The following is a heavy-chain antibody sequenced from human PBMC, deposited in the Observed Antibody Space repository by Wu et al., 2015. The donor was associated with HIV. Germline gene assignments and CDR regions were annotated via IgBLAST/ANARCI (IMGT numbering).Heavy chain of an antibody. CDR2: IIPIFGTA. J-gene: IGHJ6*02. Sequence: QVQLVQSGAEVKKPGASVKVSCKASGYTFTSYGISWVRQAPGQGLEWMGGIIPIFGTANYAQKFQGRVTITTDESTSTAYMELSSLRSEDTAVYYCARDNYDILTGYYNPNGMDVWGQGTTVTVSS. V-gene: IGHV1-69*05. D-gene: IGHD3-9*01. CDR3: ARDNYDILTGYYNPNGMDV. CDR1: GYTFTSYG.